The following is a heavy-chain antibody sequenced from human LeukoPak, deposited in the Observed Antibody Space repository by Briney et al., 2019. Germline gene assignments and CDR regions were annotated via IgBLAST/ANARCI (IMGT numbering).Heavy chain of an antibody. CDR3: ATDGYYGSGSYSFDY. CDR2: TSYDGSNK. D-gene: IGHD3-10*01. J-gene: IGHJ4*02. Sequence: GRSLRLSCAASGFTFSSYGMHWVRQAPGKGLEWVAVTSYDGSNKYYADSVKGRFTISRDNSKNTLYLQMNSLRAEDTAVYYCATDGYYGSGSYSFDYWGQGTLVTVSS. CDR1: GFTFSSYG. V-gene: IGHV3-30*03.